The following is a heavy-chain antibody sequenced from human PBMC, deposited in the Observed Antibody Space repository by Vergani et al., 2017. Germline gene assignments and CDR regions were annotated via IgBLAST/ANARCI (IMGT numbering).Heavy chain of an antibody. CDR3: ARAQGFSYNYGSDY. Sequence: EVQLVQSGAEVKTPGESLKISCKASGYNFPIHWIGWVRQMPGKGLEWMGVIYPGDSDTRYNTSFQGQVIISVDKSVSTVYLQWSNLKASDTAMYYCARAQGFSYNYGSDYWGQGTLVTVSS. CDR1: GYNFPIHW. J-gene: IGHJ4*02. V-gene: IGHV5-51*01. D-gene: IGHD3-16*01. CDR2: IYPGDSDT.